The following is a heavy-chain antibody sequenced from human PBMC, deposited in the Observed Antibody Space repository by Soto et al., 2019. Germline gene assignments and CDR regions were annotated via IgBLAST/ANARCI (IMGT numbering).Heavy chain of an antibody. CDR1: GGTFSNHA. D-gene: IGHD1-7*01. CDR2: IIPIFTTT. V-gene: IGHV1-69*12. CDR3: AREVAADGTFREDVFDI. J-gene: IGHJ3*02. Sequence: QVHLVQSGAEVKKPGSSVKVSCKAPGGTFSNHAINWVRQAPGQGLEWMGRIIPIFTTTNYAQKCQGRVTMNADESTITASLELSSLKHDDTAVYYCAREVAADGTFREDVFDIWGQVTLVTVSS.